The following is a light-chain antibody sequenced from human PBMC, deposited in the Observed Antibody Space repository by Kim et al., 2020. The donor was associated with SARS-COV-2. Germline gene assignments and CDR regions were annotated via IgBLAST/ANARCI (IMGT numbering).Light chain of an antibody. CDR3: AGWDDSLNAEV. Sequence: GQRSTISASGSSSNIGTNTVHWYQQFPGRAPEVLIYKNNQRPAGVPDRFSGSKSGTSASLAISGLQSEDEGDYYCAGWDDSLNAEVFGGGTQLTVL. J-gene: IGLJ3*02. V-gene: IGLV1-44*01. CDR2: KNN. CDR1: SSNIGTNT.